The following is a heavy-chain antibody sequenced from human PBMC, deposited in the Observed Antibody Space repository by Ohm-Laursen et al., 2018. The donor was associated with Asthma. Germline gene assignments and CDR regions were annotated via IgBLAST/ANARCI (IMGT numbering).Heavy chain of an antibody. V-gene: IGHV4-59*01. Sequence: TLSLTCTVCGGSLSSYYWSWIRQPPGKGLEWIGYIYYSGSTNYNPSLKSRVTISVDTSKNQFSLKLSSVAAADTAVYYCARFGGTTQQWGQGTLVTVPS. CDR2: IYYSGST. CDR1: GGSLSSYY. CDR3: ARFGGTTQQ. J-gene: IGHJ4*02. D-gene: IGHD4-23*01.